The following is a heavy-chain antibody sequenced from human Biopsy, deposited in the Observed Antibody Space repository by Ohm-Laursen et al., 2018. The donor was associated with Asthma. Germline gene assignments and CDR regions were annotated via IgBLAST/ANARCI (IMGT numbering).Heavy chain of an antibody. D-gene: IGHD3-9*01. CDR1: GSSLRTPGVG. J-gene: IGHJ5*02. Sequence: TQTLTLTGSFSGSSLRTPGVGVGWIRQSPGKALEWLALIYWDDYNLFRPSLKRRLTITKEPSKNQVVLTMTKMDPVDSGTYYCALSQDSGFDDHSPSWFDPWGQGTLVTVSS. V-gene: IGHV2-5*02. CDR2: IYWDDYN. CDR3: ALSQDSGFDDHSPSWFDP.